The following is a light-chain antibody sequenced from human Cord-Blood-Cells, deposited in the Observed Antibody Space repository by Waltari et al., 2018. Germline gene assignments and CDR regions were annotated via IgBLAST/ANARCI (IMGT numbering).Light chain of an antibody. V-gene: IGKV1-13*02. CDR3: QQFNSYQYT. CDR1: QGISSA. Sequence: AIQLTQSPSSLSASVGDRVTITCRASQGISSALAWYQQKPGKAPKLLIYDASSLESGVPSRFSGSGSGIDFTLTISSLQPEDFATYYCQQFNSYQYTFGQGTKLEIK. J-gene: IGKJ2*01. CDR2: DAS.